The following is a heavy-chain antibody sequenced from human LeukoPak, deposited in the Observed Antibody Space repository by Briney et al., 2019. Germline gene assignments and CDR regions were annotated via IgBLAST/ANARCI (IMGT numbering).Heavy chain of an antibody. D-gene: IGHD6-19*01. CDR3: ARVNHGIAVAGNLGY. CDR1: GGTFSSYA. V-gene: IGHV1-69*04. Sequence: SVKVSCKASGGTFSSYAISWVRQAPGQGLEWMGRIIPILGIANYAQKFQGRVTITADKSTSTAYMELSSLRSEDTAVYYCARVNHGIAVAGNLGYWGQGTLVTVSS. CDR2: IIPILGIA. J-gene: IGHJ4*02.